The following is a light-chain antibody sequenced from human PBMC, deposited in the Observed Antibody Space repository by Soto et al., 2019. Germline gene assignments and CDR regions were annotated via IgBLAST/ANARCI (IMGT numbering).Light chain of an antibody. CDR3: SLYTSSSTYV. CDR2: EVS. Sequence: QSALTQPPSVSGSPGQSVTISCTGTSSVVGNYNRVSWYQQPPGTAPKLMIYEVSNRPSGVPDRFSGSKSGNTASLTISGLQAEDEADYYCSLYTSSSTYVFGTGTKVTVL. V-gene: IGLV2-18*01. J-gene: IGLJ1*01. CDR1: SSVVGNYNR.